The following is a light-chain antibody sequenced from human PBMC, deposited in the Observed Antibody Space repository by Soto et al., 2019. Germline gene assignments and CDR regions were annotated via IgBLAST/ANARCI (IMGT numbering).Light chain of an antibody. V-gene: IGKV3-15*01. CDR2: GAS. CDR1: QSVSSN. CDR3: QQYNNWSFT. Sequence: EIVMTQSPASLSASPGERATVSCRASQSVSSNLAWYQQKPGQSPRLLIYGASTRAPGIPARFSGSGSGTEFTLTISSLQSEDFAVYFCQQYNNWSFTFGPGTKVDIK. J-gene: IGKJ3*01.